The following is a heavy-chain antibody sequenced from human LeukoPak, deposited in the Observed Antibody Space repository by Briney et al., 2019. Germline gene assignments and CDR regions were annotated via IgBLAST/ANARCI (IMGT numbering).Heavy chain of an antibody. CDR1: GGSIRTSNYY. CDR2: IYHGGST. J-gene: IGHJ4*02. Sequence: SETLSLACTVSGGSIRTSNYYWGWIRQPPGKGLELIGNIYHGGSTYYTPSLRSRVTMSVDTSKNQFSLKLNSVTAADTAVYYCARTPPGPDYRCWGQGILVTVSS. D-gene: IGHD1-14*01. CDR3: ARTPPGPDYRC. V-gene: IGHV4-39*07.